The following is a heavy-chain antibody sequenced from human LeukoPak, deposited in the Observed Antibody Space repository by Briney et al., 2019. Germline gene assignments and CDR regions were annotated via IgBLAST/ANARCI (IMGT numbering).Heavy chain of an antibody. D-gene: IGHD3-10*01. V-gene: IGHV4-59*08. CDR2: IYHSGST. CDR1: GGSISSYY. J-gene: IGHJ5*02. Sequence: SEALSLTCTVSGGSISSYYWSWIRQPPGKGLEWIGTIYHSGSTYYNPSLKSRVTISVDTSKNQFSLKLSSVTAADTAVYYCARILNFGWFGELGHVNWFDPWGQGTLVTVSS. CDR3: ARILNFGWFGELGHVNWFDP.